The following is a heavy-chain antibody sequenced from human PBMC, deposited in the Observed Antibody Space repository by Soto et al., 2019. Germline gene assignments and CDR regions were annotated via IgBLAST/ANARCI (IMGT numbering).Heavy chain of an antibody. V-gene: IGHV1-3*01. D-gene: IGHD3-9*01. CDR1: GYTYTRYA. Sequence: ASVKGSCKASGYTYTRYAMHWVRQAPGQRLEWMGWINAGNGNTKYSQKFQGRVTITRDTSASTAYMELSSLRSEDTAVYYCARGTGYYPPFDYWGQGTLVTVSS. CDR3: ARGTGYYPPFDY. CDR2: INAGNGNT. J-gene: IGHJ4*02.